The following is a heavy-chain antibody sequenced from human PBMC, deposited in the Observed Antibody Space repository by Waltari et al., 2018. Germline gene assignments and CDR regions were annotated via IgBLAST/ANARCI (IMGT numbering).Heavy chain of an antibody. CDR2: RKEYGREK. V-gene: IGHV3-7*01. CDR1: GFTFSSYW. Sequence: EVQLVESGGDLVQPGGSLRLSCAASGFTFSSYWMCWVRQAPGKGVEVGAKRKEYGREKYYVDSVKGRCTIARDNAKNSLYLQMNSLRAEDSAVYYCARTQWDSTSRRAFDIWGQGTVVTVSS. CDR3: ARTQWDSTSRRAFDI. D-gene: IGHD1-26*01. J-gene: IGHJ3*02.